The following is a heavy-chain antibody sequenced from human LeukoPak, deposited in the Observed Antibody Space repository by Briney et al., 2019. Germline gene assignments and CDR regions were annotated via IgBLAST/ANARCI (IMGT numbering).Heavy chain of an antibody. Sequence: PGGSLRLSCAASGFTFSSYEMNWVRQAPGKGLEWVSYISSSGSSKYYADSVKGRFTISRDNAKNTLYLQMNSLRAEDTAVYYCAKVPDCSSTSCYDYWGQGTLVTVSS. D-gene: IGHD2-2*01. CDR2: ISSSGSSK. CDR3: AKVPDCSSTSCYDY. J-gene: IGHJ4*02. CDR1: GFTFSSYE. V-gene: IGHV3-48*03.